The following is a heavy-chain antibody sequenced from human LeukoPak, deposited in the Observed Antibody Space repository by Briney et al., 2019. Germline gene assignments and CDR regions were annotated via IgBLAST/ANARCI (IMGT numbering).Heavy chain of an antibody. V-gene: IGHV3-7*01. CDR1: GFTLSSYW. CDR3: ARYNWNGRPFDY. Sequence: GGSLRLSCAASGFTLSSYWMSWVRQAPGKGLEWVANIKQDGSEKYYVDSVKGRFTISRDNAKNSLYLQMNSLRAEDTAVYYCARYNWNGRPFDYWGQGTLVTVSS. J-gene: IGHJ4*02. D-gene: IGHD1-1*01. CDR2: IKQDGSEK.